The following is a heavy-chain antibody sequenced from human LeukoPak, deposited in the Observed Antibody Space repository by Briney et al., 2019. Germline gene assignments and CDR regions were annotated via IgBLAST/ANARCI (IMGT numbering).Heavy chain of an antibody. V-gene: IGHV3-23*01. CDR2: ISGSDAGT. CDR1: GLTFSSYA. D-gene: IGHD2-2*01. J-gene: IGHJ4*02. Sequence: AGGSLRLSCAASGLTFSSYAMSWVRQIPGKGLEWVSAISGSDAGTYYADSVKGRFTISRDNSKNTLYLQMNRLRAEDTAVYYCAKGSRGSCSRTYCYPFDYWGQGTLVTVSS. CDR3: AKGSRGSCSRTYCYPFDY.